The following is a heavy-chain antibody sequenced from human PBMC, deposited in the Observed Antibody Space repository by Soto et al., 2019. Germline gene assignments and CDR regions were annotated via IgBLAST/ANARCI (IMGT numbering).Heavy chain of an antibody. CDR2: INPSGGST. Sequence: GASVKVSCKASGYTFTSYYMHWVRQAPGQGLEWMGIINPSGGSTSYAQKFQGRVTVTRDTSTSTVYMELSSLRSEDTAVYYCARALPRSSGYSYGALDYWGQGTLVTVSS. J-gene: IGHJ4*02. CDR1: GYTFTSYY. V-gene: IGHV1-46*01. CDR3: ARALPRSSGYSYGALDY. D-gene: IGHD5-18*01.